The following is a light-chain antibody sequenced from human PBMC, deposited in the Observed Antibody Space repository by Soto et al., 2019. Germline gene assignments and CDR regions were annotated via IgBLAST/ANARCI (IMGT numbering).Light chain of an antibody. CDR1: ASDVGGYNY. CDR3: CSYTYSGTYV. V-gene: IGLV2-14*01. CDR2: EVT. J-gene: IGLJ1*01. Sequence: QSALTQPASVSGSPGQSITISCAGTASDVGGYNYVSWYQHHPGKAPKLMIYEVTSRPSGVSSRFSGSKSGNTPSLTISGLQTEDDGDYFCCSYTYSGTYVFGTGTKLTVL.